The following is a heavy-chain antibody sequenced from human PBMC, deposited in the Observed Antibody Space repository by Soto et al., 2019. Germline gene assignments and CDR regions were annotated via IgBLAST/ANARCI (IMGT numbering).Heavy chain of an antibody. CDR2: MNPNSGNT. CDR3: ARGLTGSFVYSYGFYFDY. CDR1: GYTFTSYD. D-gene: IGHD5-18*01. V-gene: IGHV1-8*01. J-gene: IGHJ4*02. Sequence: ASVKVSCKASGYTFTSYDINWVRQAPGQGLEWMGWMNPNSGNTGYAQKFQGRVTMTRNTSISTAYMELSSLRSEDTAVYYCARGLTGSFVYSYGFYFDYWGQGTLVTVSS.